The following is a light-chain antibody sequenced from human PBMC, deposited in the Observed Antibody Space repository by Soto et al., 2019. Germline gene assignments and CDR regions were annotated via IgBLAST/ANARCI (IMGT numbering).Light chain of an antibody. CDR3: QQSYSIPCT. Sequence: DIQMTQSPSSLSASVGDRVTITCRASQSISSYLNWFQQKPGKAPKLLIYAASSLQSGVPSRFSGSGSGTDFTLTISSLQPEDFATYYCQQSYSIPCTFGQGTKVEI. CDR1: QSISSY. CDR2: AAS. J-gene: IGKJ1*01. V-gene: IGKV1-39*01.